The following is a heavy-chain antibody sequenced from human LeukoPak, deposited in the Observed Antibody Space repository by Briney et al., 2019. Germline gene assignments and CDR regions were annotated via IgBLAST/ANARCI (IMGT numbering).Heavy chain of an antibody. Sequence: GGSLRLSCAASGFTFSNYWIHWVRQVPGKGLVWVSRIDSDGTTTRYADSVKGRFTISRDNAKNTVYLQMNRLTAEDTAVYYCARHIYGAGSPTGGAFDVWGQGTMVTVSS. J-gene: IGHJ3*01. CDR3: ARHIYGAGSPTGGAFDV. V-gene: IGHV3-74*01. CDR1: GFTFSNYW. CDR2: IDSDGTTT. D-gene: IGHD3-10*01.